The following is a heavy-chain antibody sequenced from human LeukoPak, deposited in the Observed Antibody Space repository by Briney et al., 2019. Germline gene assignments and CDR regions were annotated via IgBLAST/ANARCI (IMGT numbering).Heavy chain of an antibody. D-gene: IGHD2-2*01. CDR3: ARDRYCSSTSCYYGMDV. CDR1: GFTFSSYW. CDR2: INSDGSST. J-gene: IGHJ6*02. V-gene: IGHV3-74*01. Sequence: GGSLRLSCAASGFTFSSYWMHWVRQAPGKGLVWVSRINSDGSSTSYADSVKGRFTISRDNSKNTLYLQMNSLRAEDTAVYYCARDRYCSSTSCYYGMDVWGQGTTVTVSS.